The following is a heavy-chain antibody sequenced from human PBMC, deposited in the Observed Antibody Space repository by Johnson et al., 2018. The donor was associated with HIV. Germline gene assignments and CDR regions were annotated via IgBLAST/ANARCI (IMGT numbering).Heavy chain of an antibody. D-gene: IGHD3-16*02. CDR3: AKDPTPWGSYPLDAFDI. J-gene: IGHJ3*02. Sequence: QVKLVESGGGVVQPGRSLRLSCAASGFTFSSYGMHWVRQAPGKGLEWVAFIRYDGSNKYYADSVQGRFTFSRDNSKNTLYVQMNSLRVEDTAVYYCAKDPTPWGSYPLDAFDIWGQGTMVTVSS. V-gene: IGHV3-30*02. CDR2: IRYDGSNK. CDR1: GFTFSSYG.